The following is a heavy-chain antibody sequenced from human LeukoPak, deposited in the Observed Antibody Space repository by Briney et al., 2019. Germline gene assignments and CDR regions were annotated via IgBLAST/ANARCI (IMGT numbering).Heavy chain of an antibody. Sequence: PGGSLRLSCAASGFTFSSYWMSWVRQAPGKGLEWVANIKQDGSEKYYVDSVKGRFTISRDNAKNSLYLQMNSLRAEDTAVYYCAKVRGTMIVLRDAFDIWGQGTMVTVSS. J-gene: IGHJ3*02. CDR1: GFTFSSYW. V-gene: IGHV3-7*05. CDR2: IKQDGSEK. D-gene: IGHD3-22*01. CDR3: AKVRGTMIVLRDAFDI.